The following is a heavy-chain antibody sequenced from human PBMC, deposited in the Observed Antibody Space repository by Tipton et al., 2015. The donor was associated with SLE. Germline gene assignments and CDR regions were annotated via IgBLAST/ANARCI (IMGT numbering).Heavy chain of an antibody. J-gene: IGHJ2*01. CDR1: GGSFIDSY. Sequence: GLVKPSETLSLTCAVYGGSFIDSYWSWIRQSPGKGLEWIGEVRHGGATNAKYNPSLKSRVTMSLDISKKQFSLKLTSVTAADTAVYYCARYFKSELSHGGYWYFDIWGRGTLVTVSS. V-gene: IGHV4-34*10. CDR3: ARYFKSELSHGGYWYFDI. D-gene: IGHD1-26*01. CDR2: VRHGGAT.